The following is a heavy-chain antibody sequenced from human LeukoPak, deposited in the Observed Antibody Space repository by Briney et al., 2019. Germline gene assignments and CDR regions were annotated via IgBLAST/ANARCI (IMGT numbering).Heavy chain of an antibody. CDR2: IDPSDSYT. CDR3: ARLNYYDSSGYYRYYYGMDV. Sequence: GESLRISCKGSGYSFTSYWISWVRQMPGKGLEWMGRIDPSDSYTNYSPSFQGHVTISADKSISTAYLQWSSLKASDTAMYYCARLNYYDSSGYYRYYYGMDVWGQGTTVTASS. V-gene: IGHV5-10-1*01. CDR1: GYSFTSYW. J-gene: IGHJ6*02. D-gene: IGHD3-22*01.